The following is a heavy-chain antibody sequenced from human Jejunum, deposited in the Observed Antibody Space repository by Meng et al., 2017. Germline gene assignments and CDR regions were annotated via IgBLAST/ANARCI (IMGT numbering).Heavy chain of an antibody. CDR2: IGRDGSDI. D-gene: IGHD2-21*01. J-gene: IGHJ4*02. CDR1: GFTFGSFW. V-gene: IGHV3-7*01. CDR3: TGDADRHNFDF. Sequence: GESLKISCAASGFTFGSFWMTWVRQAPGKGLEWVANIGRDGSDIYCVDSVKGRFTISRDNTKNSLYLQMNNLRVEDTAMYYCTGDADRHNFDFWGQGTLVTVSS.